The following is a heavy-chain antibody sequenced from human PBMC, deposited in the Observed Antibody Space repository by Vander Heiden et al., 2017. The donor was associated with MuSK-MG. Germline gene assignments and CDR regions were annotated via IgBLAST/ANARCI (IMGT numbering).Heavy chain of an antibody. J-gene: IGHJ4*02. D-gene: IGHD3-22*01. CDR2: IYHSGST. Sequence: QLQESGPGLVKPSETLSLTCTVSGYSISSGYYWGWIRQPPGKGLEWIGSIYHSGSTYYNPSLKRRVTISVDTSKNQFSRKLSSVTAADTAVYYCARVVGYYDSSGHPYYFDYWGQGTLVTVSS. CDR3: ARVVGYYDSSGHPYYFDY. V-gene: IGHV4-38-2*02. CDR1: GYSISSGYY.